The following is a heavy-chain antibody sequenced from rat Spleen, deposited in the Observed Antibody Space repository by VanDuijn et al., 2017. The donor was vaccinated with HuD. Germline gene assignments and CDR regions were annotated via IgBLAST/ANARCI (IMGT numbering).Heavy chain of an antibody. J-gene: IGHJ2*01. CDR1: GFSLTSYH. V-gene: IGHV2-32*01. CDR3: ARADRETYAHFDH. D-gene: IGHD1-6*01. Sequence: QVQLKESGPGLVQPSQTLSLTCTVSGFSLTSYHVHWVRQPPGKGLEWMGVIWSGGSTAYNSLLKSRLSITRDISESQVFLEMNSLQTEDTATYYCARADRETYAHFDHWGQGVMVTVSS. CDR2: IWSGGST.